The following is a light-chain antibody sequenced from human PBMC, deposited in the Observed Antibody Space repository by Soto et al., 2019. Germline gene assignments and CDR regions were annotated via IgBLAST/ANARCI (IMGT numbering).Light chain of an antibody. J-gene: IGKJ1*01. CDR2: GAS. V-gene: IGKV3-20*01. Sequence: EIVLTQSPATLSLSPGERVTLSCRASQSLSSYLAWYQQKPGQAPRLLIYGASSRATGIPDRFSGSGSGTDFTLTISRLEPEDFAVYYCHQYDSWTFGQGTKVDIK. CDR1: QSLSSY. CDR3: HQYDSWT.